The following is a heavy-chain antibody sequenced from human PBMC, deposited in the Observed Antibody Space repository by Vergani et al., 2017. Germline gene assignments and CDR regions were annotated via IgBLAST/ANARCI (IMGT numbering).Heavy chain of an antibody. CDR2: IKQDGSEK. D-gene: IGHD2-2*01. Sequence: EVQLLQSGGGVIQPGGSVRLSCAASGFTFSSYWMSWVRQAPGKGLEWVANIKQDGSEKYYVDSVKGRFTISRDNAKNSLYLQMNSLRAEDTAVYYCARDLRPTVVPAALGYWGQGTLVTVSS. J-gene: IGHJ4*02. V-gene: IGHV3-7*01. CDR1: GFTFSSYW. CDR3: ARDLRPTVVPAALGY.